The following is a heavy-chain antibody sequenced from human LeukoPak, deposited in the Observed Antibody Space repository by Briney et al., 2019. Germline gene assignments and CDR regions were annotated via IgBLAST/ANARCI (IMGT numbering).Heavy chain of an antibody. CDR1: GYTFTDYA. D-gene: IGHD6-25*01. J-gene: IGHJ3*02. CDR3: ARNPGYDAFDI. Sequence: ASVKVSCKASGYTFTDYAMNWVRQAPGQGLEWMGWINTNTGNLMYAQGFTGRFVFSLDTSVSTAYLQISSPKADDTAVYYCARNPGYDAFDIWGQGTMVTVSS. V-gene: IGHV7-4-1*02. CDR2: INTNTGNL.